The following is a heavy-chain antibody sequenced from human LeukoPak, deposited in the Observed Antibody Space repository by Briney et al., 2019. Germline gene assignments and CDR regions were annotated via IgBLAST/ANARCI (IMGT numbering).Heavy chain of an antibody. V-gene: IGHV3-21*05. D-gene: IGHD3-3*01. Sequence: GGSLRLSCAASGFTFSSYNMHWVRQAPGKGLEWVSFIVSSSSYIQYADSVRGRVTISRDNTKNSLYLQMNSLRAEDTALYYCAVDFWSGHDYWGQGTLVTVSS. CDR3: AVDFWSGHDY. J-gene: IGHJ4*02. CDR2: IVSSSSYI. CDR1: GFTFSSYN.